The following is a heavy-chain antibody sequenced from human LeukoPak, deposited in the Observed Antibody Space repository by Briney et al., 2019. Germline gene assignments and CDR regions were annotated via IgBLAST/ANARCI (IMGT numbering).Heavy chain of an antibody. Sequence: SVKVSCKASGGTFSSYAISWVRQAPGQGLEWMGGIIPIFGTADYAQKFQGRVTITADESTSTAYMELSSLRSEDTAVYYCARAKQYYDSSGYNWFDPWGQGTLVTVSS. V-gene: IGHV1-69*01. CDR1: GGTFSSYA. J-gene: IGHJ5*02. CDR2: IIPIFGTA. CDR3: ARAKQYYDSSGYNWFDP. D-gene: IGHD3-22*01.